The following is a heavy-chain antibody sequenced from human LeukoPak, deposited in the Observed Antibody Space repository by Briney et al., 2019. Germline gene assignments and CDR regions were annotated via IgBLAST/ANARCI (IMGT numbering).Heavy chain of an antibody. CDR3: ARTQITVRSYYFDY. V-gene: IGHV4-30-4*01. Sequence: SETLSVTCTVSGGSISSGDYYWSWIRQPPGKGLEWIGYIYYSGSTYYNPSLKSRVTISVDTSKNQFSLKLSSVTAADTAVYYCARTQITVRSYYFDYWGQGTLVTVSS. J-gene: IGHJ4*02. CDR1: GGSISSGDYY. D-gene: IGHD4-11*01. CDR2: IYYSGST.